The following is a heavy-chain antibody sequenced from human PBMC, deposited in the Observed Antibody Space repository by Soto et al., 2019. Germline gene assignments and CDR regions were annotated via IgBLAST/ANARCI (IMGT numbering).Heavy chain of an antibody. J-gene: IGHJ4*02. CDR2: ISYDGSNK. CDR1: GFTFSSYA. CDR3: ARDQGLLSVVVVPGY. Sequence: PGESLKISCAASGFTFSSYAMHWVRQAPGKGLEWVAVISYDGSNKYYADSVKGRFTISRDNSKNTLYLQMNSLRAEDTAVYYCARDQGLLSVVVVPGYWGQGTLVTVSS. D-gene: IGHD3-22*01. V-gene: IGHV3-30-3*01.